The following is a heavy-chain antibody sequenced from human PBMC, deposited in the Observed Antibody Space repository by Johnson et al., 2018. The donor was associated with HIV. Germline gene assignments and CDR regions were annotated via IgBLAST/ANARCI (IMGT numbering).Heavy chain of an antibody. CDR3: AKDPLVVPAATLDAFDI. V-gene: IGHV3-30*02. Sequence: QVQVVESGGGVVQPGGSPRLSCAASGFKFSNYGMHWVRQAPGRGLEWVAFIRYDGSNKYYADSVKGRFTISRDNSKNTLYLQMNSLRAEDTAVYYCAKDPLVVPAATLDAFDIWGQGTMVTVSS. CDR2: IRYDGSNK. CDR1: GFKFSNYG. D-gene: IGHD2-2*01. J-gene: IGHJ3*02.